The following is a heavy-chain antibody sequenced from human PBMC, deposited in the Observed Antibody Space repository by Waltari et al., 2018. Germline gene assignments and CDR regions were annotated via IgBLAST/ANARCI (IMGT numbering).Heavy chain of an antibody. CDR3: ARDPIRDSYGFDY. CDR2: IYTSGST. J-gene: IGHJ4*02. CDR1: GGYISSGSYY. D-gene: IGHD5-18*01. Sequence: QVQLQESGPGLVKPSQTLSLTCTVSGGYISSGSYYWRRIRQPAGKGLEWIGRIYTSGSTNYNPSLKSRVTISVDTSKNQFSLKLSSVTAADTAVYYCARDPIRDSYGFDYWGQGTLVTVSS. V-gene: IGHV4-61*02.